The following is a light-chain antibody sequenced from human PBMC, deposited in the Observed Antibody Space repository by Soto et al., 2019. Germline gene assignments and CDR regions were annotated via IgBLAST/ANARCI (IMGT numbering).Light chain of an antibody. J-gene: IGKJ5*01. CDR1: HSISIC. V-gene: IGKV3D-15*01. Sequence: EIVMTQSPATLSVSPGETATLSCRVSHSISICLSWYRQQPPHPPTLLIYCASTRATGTPARFSGSGSGTEFTLTISSLQSEDFALYYCQQYNKWPLITFGQGTRLEIK. CDR2: CAS. CDR3: QQYNKWPLIT.